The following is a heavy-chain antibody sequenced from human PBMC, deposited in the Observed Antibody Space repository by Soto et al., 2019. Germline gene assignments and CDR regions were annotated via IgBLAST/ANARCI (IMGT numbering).Heavy chain of an antibody. Sequence: PGGSLRLSCAASGFTFSSYAMSWVRQAPGKGLEWVSAISGSGSSTYYADSVKGRFTISRDNSKNTLYLQMNSLRAEDTAVYYCAKDRALPSITIFGAVITYFDYWGQGTLVTVSS. D-gene: IGHD3-3*01. J-gene: IGHJ4*02. V-gene: IGHV3-23*01. CDR2: ISGSGSST. CDR1: GFTFSSYA. CDR3: AKDRALPSITIFGAVITYFDY.